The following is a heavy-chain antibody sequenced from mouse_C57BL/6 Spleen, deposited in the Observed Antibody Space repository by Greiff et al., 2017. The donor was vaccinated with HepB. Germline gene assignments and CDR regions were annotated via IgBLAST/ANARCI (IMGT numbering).Heavy chain of an antibody. J-gene: IGHJ2*01. CDR1: GYTFTSYW. Sequence: QVQLQQSGAELVKPGASVKMSCKAPGYTFTSYWITWVKQRPGQGLEWIGDIYPGSGSTNYNEKFKSKATLTVDTSSSTAYMQLSSLTSEDSAVYYCARSLYGNYVEDYFDYWGQGTTLTVSS. CDR2: IYPGSGST. D-gene: IGHD2-1*01. V-gene: IGHV1-55*01. CDR3: ARSLYGNYVEDYFDY.